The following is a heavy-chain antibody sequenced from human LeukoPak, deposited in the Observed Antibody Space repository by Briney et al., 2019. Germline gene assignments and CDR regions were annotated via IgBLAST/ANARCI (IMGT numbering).Heavy chain of an antibody. CDR1: GFTFDDYG. CDR2: INWNGGST. D-gene: IGHD6-19*01. CDR3: ARVSDISVAAYFAY. V-gene: IGHV3-20*04. Sequence: RAGGSLRLSCAASGFTFDDYGLSWVRQAPGKGLEWVSTINWNGGSTGYADSVKGRFTISRDNAKNSLYLQMNSLRAEDTALYYCARVSDISVAAYFAYWGQGTLVTASS. J-gene: IGHJ4*02.